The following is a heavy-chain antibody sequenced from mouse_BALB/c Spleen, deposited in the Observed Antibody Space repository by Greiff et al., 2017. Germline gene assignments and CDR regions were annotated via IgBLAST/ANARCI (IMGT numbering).Heavy chain of an antibody. J-gene: IGHJ3*01. CDR2: IWSGGST. V-gene: IGHV2-2*02. CDR1: GFSLTSYG. CDR3: ARESPYYYGSSGGFAY. D-gene: IGHD1-1*01. Sequence: QVQLQQSGPGLVQPSQSLSITCTVSGFSLTSYGVHWVRQSPGKGLEWLGVIWSGGSTDYNAAFISRLSISKDNSKSQVFFKMNSLQANDTAIYYCARESPYYYGSSGGFAYWGQGTLVTVSA.